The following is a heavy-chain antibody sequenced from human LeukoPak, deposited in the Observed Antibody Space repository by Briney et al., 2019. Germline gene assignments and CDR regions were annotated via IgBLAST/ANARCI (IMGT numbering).Heavy chain of an antibody. CDR2: ISSRSSYI. Sequence: GGSLRLSCAASGFTFSSYSMNWVRQAPGKGLEWVSSISSRSSYIYYADSVKGRFTISRDNAKNSLYLQMNRLRAEDTAVYYCARDRADGSGSYYKDFDYWGQGTLVTVSS. CDR3: ARDRADGSGSYYKDFDY. V-gene: IGHV3-21*01. CDR1: GFTFSSYS. J-gene: IGHJ4*02. D-gene: IGHD3-10*01.